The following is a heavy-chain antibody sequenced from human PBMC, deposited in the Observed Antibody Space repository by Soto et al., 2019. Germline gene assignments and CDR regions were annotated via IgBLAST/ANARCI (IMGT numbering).Heavy chain of an antibody. J-gene: IGHJ3*01. CDR3: ARARWYDAFNV. D-gene: IGHD2-15*01. CDR2: VYHGGNT. CDR1: GFSISSGNY. V-gene: IGHV4-38-2*01. Sequence: ASETPSLTCAVSGFSISSGNYWGWVRKHPGNALEWIGSVYHGGNTYYNPSLKSRVSISIDLSKNQFSLKLTSVTAADKAASYCARARWYDAFNVWGQGTVVTVS.